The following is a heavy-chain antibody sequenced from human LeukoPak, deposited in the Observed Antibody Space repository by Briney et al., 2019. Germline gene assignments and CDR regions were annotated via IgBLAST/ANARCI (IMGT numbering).Heavy chain of an antibody. V-gene: IGHV3-23*01. D-gene: IGHD2-15*01. J-gene: IGHJ4*02. CDR3: ARDSAFSSYSY. Sequence: SVKGRFTISRDDSKNTLLLQMDSLGAEDTAIYYCARDSAFSSYSYWGQGALVTVSS.